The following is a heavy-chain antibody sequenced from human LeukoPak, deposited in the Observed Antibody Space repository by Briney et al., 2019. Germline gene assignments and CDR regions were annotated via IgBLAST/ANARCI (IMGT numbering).Heavy chain of an antibody. CDR1: GFTFSSYG. CDR3: AKNDWYYGSGSYYSPVRAFDI. Sequence: QSGGSLRLSCAASGFTFSSYGMSWVRQAPGKGLEWVSAISGSGGSTYYADSVKGRFTISRDNSKNTLYLQMNSLRAEDTAVYYCAKNDWYYGSGSYYSPVRAFDIWGQGTMVTVSS. CDR2: ISGSGGST. D-gene: IGHD3-10*01. J-gene: IGHJ3*02. V-gene: IGHV3-23*01.